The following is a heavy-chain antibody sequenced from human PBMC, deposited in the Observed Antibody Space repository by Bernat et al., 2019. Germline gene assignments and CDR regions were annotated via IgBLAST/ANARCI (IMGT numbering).Heavy chain of an antibody. CDR3: ASLYCALTNCYDY. V-gene: IGHV3-74*02. Sequence: EGQLVESGGGLVRPGGSLRLSCVGSGFSITNAWMNWVRQAPGKGPVWVSRINGDGDTSAYADSVKGRFTISRDNAKNTLYLQMNSLRAEDTAVYYCASLYCALTNCYDYWGQGTLVTVSS. CDR1: GFSITNAW. CDR2: INGDGDTS. D-gene: IGHD2-21*01. J-gene: IGHJ4*02.